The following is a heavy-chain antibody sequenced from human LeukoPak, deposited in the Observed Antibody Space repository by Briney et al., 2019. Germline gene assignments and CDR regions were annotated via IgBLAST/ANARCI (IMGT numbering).Heavy chain of an antibody. J-gene: IGHJ6*03. Sequence: SETVSLTCTVSGGSINSNYWNWIRQPPGKGLEWIGFIYYSGSNSYNPSLKSRVTTSLDTSKNQFSLKLSSVTAADTAVYYCARDISSLGYYYYMDVWGKGTTVTVSS. CDR1: GGSINSNY. D-gene: IGHD2/OR15-2a*01. CDR3: ARDISSLGYYYYMDV. V-gene: IGHV4-59*01. CDR2: IYYSGSN.